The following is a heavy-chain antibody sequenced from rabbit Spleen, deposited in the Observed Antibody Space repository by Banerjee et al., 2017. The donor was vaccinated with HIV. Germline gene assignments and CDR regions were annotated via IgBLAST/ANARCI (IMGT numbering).Heavy chain of an antibody. D-gene: IGHD4-2*01. J-gene: IGHJ4*01. CDR2: IYTGDGST. CDR3: AREDRGSDGLVFKL. CDR1: GIDFSSYG. V-gene: IGHV1S45*01. Sequence: ELVESGGGLVQPGESLKLSCKVSGIDFSSYGISWVRQAPGKGLEWIACIYTGDGSTDYASWAKGRFAISKTSSTTVTLQMTSLTAADTATYFCAREDRGSDGLVFKLWGPGTLVTVS.